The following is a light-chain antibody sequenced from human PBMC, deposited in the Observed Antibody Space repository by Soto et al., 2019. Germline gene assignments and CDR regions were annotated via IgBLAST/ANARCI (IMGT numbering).Light chain of an antibody. CDR1: QSVSSY. V-gene: IGKV3-11*01. CDR2: DAS. Sequence: EIVLTQSPATLSLSPGERATLSCRASQSVSSYLAWYQQKPGQAPRLLIYDASNRATGIPARFSGSGSGTDFTLTISSLEPEDIAVYYCQQYNNWPKTFGQGTKVEIK. J-gene: IGKJ1*01. CDR3: QQYNNWPKT.